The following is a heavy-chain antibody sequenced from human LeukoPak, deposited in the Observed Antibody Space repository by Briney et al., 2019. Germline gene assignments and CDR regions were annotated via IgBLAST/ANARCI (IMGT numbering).Heavy chain of an antibody. V-gene: IGHV1-24*01. D-gene: IGHD3-10*01. J-gene: IGHJ4*02. CDR1: GYSLTELS. CDR2: FDPEDGET. CDR3: ATIGAPVRRGARYFDY. Sequence: ASVKVSCKVSGYSLTELSMHWVRQAPGKGLEWMGGFDPEDGETIYAQKFQGRVTMTEDTSTDTAYMELSSLRSEDTAVYYCATIGAPVRRGARYFDYWGQGTLVTVSS.